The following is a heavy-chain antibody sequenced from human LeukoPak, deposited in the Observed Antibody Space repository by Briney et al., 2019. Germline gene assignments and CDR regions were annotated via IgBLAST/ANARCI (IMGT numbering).Heavy chain of an antibody. CDR3: CGSGWFEGPFGY. Sequence: SETLSLTCSVSGGSITKNGYYWGWIRRSPETGLEWIGSMHYSGSTYYNPSLNSRVTISVDTSKNQFSLKLTSVTAADTAVYYCCGSGWFEGPFGYWGQGALVTVSS. CDR2: MHYSGST. D-gene: IGHD6-19*01. J-gene: IGHJ4*02. V-gene: IGHV4-39*07. CDR1: GGSITKNGYY.